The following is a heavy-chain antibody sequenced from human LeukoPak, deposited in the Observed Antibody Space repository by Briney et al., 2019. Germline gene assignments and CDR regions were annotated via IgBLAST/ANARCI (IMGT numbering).Heavy chain of an antibody. D-gene: IGHD3-10*01. V-gene: IGHV3-23*01. Sequence: GGSLRLSCAGSGFTFSTYGMSWVRQAPNKGLEWLSTISGSGDSTYYADSVKGRFTISRDNSKNTLLLQMNSLRAEDTAIYYCAKWQYYVSGDDYWGQGILVTVSS. CDR2: ISGSGDST. J-gene: IGHJ4*02. CDR3: AKWQYYVSGDDY. CDR1: GFTFSTYG.